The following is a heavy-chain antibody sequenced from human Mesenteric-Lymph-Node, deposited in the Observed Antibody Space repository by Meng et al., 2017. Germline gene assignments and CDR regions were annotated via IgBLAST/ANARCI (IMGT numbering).Heavy chain of an antibody. V-gene: IGHV1-3*01. CDR2: ISAGNGNT. D-gene: IGHD1-7*01. Sequence: ASVKVSCKASGYTFTSYVMHWVRQAPGQRLGWMGWISAGNGNTKYSQKFQGRVTITADESTSTAYMELSSLRSEDTAVYYCARDKAELELLPDYYYGMDVWGQGTTVTVSS. J-gene: IGHJ6*02. CDR3: ARDKAELELLPDYYYGMDV. CDR1: GYTFTSYV.